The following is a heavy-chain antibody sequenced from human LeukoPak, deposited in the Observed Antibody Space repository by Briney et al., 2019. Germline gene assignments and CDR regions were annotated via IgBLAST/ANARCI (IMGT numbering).Heavy chain of an antibody. CDR2: INWNGGST. CDR1: GFTFDDYG. V-gene: IGHV3-20*04. Sequence: GSLRLSCAASGFTFDDYGMSWVRQAPGKGLEWVSGINWNGGSTGYADSVKGRFTISRESAKNSLYLQMNSLRAGDTAVYYCARDLRGYRYGGYPYFYGMDVWGQGTTVTVSS. CDR3: ARDLRGYRYGGYPYFYGMDV. D-gene: IGHD5-18*01. J-gene: IGHJ6*02.